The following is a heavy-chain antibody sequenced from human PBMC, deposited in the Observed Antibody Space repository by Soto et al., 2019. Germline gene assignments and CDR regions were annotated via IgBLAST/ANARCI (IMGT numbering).Heavy chain of an antibody. D-gene: IGHD2-2*03. CDR2: ISGSGGST. CDR1: GFTFSSYA. J-gene: IGHJ6*02. Sequence: GGSQRLSCAASGFTFSSYAMSWVRQAPGKGLEWVSAISGSGGSTYYADSVKGRFTISRDNSKNTLYLQMNSLRAEDTAVYYCAMGIVLVPAAIPPPPENYGMDVWGQGTTVTVSS. CDR3: AMGIVLVPAAIPPPPENYGMDV. V-gene: IGHV3-23*01.